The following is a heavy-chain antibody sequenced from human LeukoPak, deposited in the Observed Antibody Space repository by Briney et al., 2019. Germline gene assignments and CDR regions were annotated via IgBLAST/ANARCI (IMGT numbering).Heavy chain of an antibody. V-gene: IGHV4-39*07. CDR3: ARDEYYYDRRFDY. CDR2: IYYSGST. J-gene: IGHJ4*02. Sequence: SETLSLTCTVSGGSISSSSYYWGWIRQPPGKGLEWIGSIYYSGSTYYNPSLKSRVTIPVDTSKNQFSLKLSSVTAADTAVYYCARDEYYYDRRFDYWGQGTLVTVSS. CDR1: GGSISSSSYY. D-gene: IGHD3-22*01.